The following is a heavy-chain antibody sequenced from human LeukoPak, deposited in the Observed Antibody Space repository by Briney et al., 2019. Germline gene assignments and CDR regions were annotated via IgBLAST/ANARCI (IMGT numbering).Heavy chain of an antibody. CDR3: TRADSGSYYRPPEVDY. V-gene: IGHV3-49*04. CDR1: GFTFGDYA. Sequence: PGGSLRLSCTASGFTFGDYAMSWVRPAPGKGREWVGFIRSKAYGGTTEYAASVKGRFTISRDDSKSIAYLQMNSLKTEDTAVYYCTRADSGSYYRPPEVDYWGQGTLVTVSS. D-gene: IGHD1-26*01. J-gene: IGHJ4*02. CDR2: IRSKAYGGTT.